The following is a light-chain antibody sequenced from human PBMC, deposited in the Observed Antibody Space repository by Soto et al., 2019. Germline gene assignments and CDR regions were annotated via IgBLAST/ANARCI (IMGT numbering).Light chain of an antibody. CDR1: QSVSSN. J-gene: IGKJ5*01. CDR3: QQYGSSLIT. V-gene: IGKV3-20*01. Sequence: EIVMTQSPATLSLSPGERASLSCRASQSVSSNVAWYQQKRGQAPRLLIYGASSRATGIPDRFSGSGSGTDFTLTISRLEPEDFAVYYCQQYGSSLITFGQGTRLEIK. CDR2: GAS.